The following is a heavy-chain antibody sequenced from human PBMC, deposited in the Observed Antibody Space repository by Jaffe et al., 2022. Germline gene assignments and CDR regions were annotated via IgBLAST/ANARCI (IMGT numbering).Heavy chain of an antibody. CDR3: AKDAPIGDSSGWYHVGPYYFDY. V-gene: IGHV3-23*01. CDR2: ISGSGGST. CDR1: GFTFSSYA. D-gene: IGHD6-19*01. J-gene: IGHJ4*02. Sequence: EVQLLESGGGLVQPGGSLRLSCAASGFTFSSYAMSWVRQAPGKGLEWVSAISGSGGSTYYADSVKGRFTISRDNSKNTLYLQMNSLRAEDTAVYYCAKDAPIGDSSGWYHVGPYYFDYWGQGTLVTVSS.